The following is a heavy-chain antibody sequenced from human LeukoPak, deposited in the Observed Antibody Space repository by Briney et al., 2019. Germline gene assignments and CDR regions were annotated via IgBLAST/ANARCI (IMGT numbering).Heavy chain of an antibody. CDR1: GYTFTSNY. CDR2: ISPSDGFT. J-gene: IGHJ4*02. Sequence: ASVKVSCKAFGYTFTSNYMHWVRQAPGQGPEWMGVISPSDGFTSYAQKFQGRVTMTRDTSISTPYMELSWLRSDDTAVYYCARALYTSRSYLATFSPTNFDYWGQGTLVTVSS. CDR3: ARALYTSRSYLATFSPTNFDY. V-gene: IGHV1-46*01. D-gene: IGHD6-13*01.